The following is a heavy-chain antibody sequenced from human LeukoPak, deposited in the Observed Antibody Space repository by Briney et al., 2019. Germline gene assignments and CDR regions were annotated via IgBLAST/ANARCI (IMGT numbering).Heavy chain of an antibody. Sequence: SVKVSXKASGGTFSSYAISWVRQAPGQGREWMGRIIPIFGTANYAQKFQGRVTITTDESTSRAYIELSSLRREEHALYYRGRKKDKNCSSTRCSTRGDSLDYWGQGTLVTVSS. CDR1: GGTFSSYA. CDR3: GRKKDKNCSSTRCSTRGDSLDY. D-gene: IGHD2-2*01. CDR2: IIPIFGTA. J-gene: IGHJ4*02. V-gene: IGHV1-69*05.